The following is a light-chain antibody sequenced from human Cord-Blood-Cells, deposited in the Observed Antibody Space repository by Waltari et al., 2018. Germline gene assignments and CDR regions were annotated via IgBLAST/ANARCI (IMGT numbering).Light chain of an antibody. CDR1: QGISSY. CDR2: AAS. CDR3: QQYYSYPPT. J-gene: IGKJ1*01. Sequence: AIRMTQSPSSLSASTGDRVTITRRASQGISSYLAWYQQKPGKAPKLLIYAASTLQSGVPSRFSGSGSGTDFTLTISCLQSEDFATYYYQQYYSYPPTFGQGTKVEIK. V-gene: IGKV1-8*01.